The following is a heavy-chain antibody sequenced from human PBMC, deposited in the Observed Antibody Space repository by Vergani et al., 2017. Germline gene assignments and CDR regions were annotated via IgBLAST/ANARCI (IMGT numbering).Heavy chain of an antibody. Sequence: QLQLQESGPGLVKPSETLSLTCTVSGGSISSSSYYWGWIRQPPGKGLEWIGSIYYSGTTYYNPSLKSRVTMSVDTSRDQFSLKLSSVTAVDPAVYYCTVHQFTFGEYYDILTGYYDLDYWGQGTLVTVSS. J-gene: IGHJ4*02. CDR3: TVHQFTFGEYYDILTGYYDLDY. D-gene: IGHD3-9*01. CDR2: IYYSGTT. CDR1: GGSISSSSYY. V-gene: IGHV4-39*01.